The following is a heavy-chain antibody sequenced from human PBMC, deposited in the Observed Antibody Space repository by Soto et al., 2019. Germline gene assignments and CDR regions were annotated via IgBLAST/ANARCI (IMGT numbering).Heavy chain of an antibody. CDR3: AKLTTVTTLLSWFDP. D-gene: IGHD4-17*01. CDR2: ISGSGGST. V-gene: IGHV3-23*01. CDR1: GFTFSSYA. J-gene: IGHJ5*02. Sequence: LRLSCAASGFTFSSYAMSWVRQAPGKGLEWVSAISGSGGSTYYADSVKGRFTISRDNSKNTLYLQMNSLRAEDTAVYYCAKLTTVTTLLSWFDPWGQGTLVTVSS.